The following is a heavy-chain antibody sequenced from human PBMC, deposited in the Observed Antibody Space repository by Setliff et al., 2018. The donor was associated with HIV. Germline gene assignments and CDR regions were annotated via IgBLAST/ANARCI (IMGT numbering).Heavy chain of an antibody. J-gene: IGHJ4*02. V-gene: IGHV3-30*02. Sequence: LRLSCAASGFTFSSYGMHWVRQAPGKGLEWVAFIRYDGSNKYYADSVRGRFTISRDNSKNTLYLQMNSRRAEGTAVYYCAKIQNPQGYYYDSSGYYPHPGSPDYWGQGTLVTVSS. CDR1: GFTFSSYG. CDR2: IRYDGSNK. D-gene: IGHD3-22*01. CDR3: AKIQNPQGYYYDSSGYYPHPGSPDY.